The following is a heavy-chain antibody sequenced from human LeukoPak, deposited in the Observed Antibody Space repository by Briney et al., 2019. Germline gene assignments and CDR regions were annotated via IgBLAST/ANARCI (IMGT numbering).Heavy chain of an antibody. V-gene: IGHV4-39*07. Sequence: PSETLSLTCTVSGGSISSSSYYWGWIRQPPGKGLEWIGSIYYSGSTYYNPSLKSRVTISVDTSKNQFSLKLSSVTAADTAVYYCARDPPNGGGATYYFDYWGQGTLVTVSS. CDR3: ARDPPNGGGATYYFDY. J-gene: IGHJ4*02. CDR2: IYYSGST. D-gene: IGHD4-23*01. CDR1: GGSISSSSYY.